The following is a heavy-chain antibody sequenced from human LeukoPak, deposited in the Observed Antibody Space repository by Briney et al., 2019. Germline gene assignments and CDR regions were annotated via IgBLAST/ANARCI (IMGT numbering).Heavy chain of an antibody. CDR3: ARVWDYGGIGEDY. Sequence: ASVKVSCKASGYTFTNYGISWVRQAPGQGLECMGWISAYNGNTNYAQRFQGRVTMTTDTSTSTAYMELRSLRSDDTAVYYCARVWDYGGIGEDYWGQGTLVTVSS. J-gene: IGHJ4*02. D-gene: IGHD3-16*01. CDR1: GYTFTNYG. CDR2: ISAYNGNT. V-gene: IGHV1-18*01.